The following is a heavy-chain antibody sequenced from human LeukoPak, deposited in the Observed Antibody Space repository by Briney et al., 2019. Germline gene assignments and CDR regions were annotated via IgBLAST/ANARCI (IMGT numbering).Heavy chain of an antibody. CDR2: ISSSSSYI. CDR1: GFTFSNYN. CDR3: ARNWGLDY. V-gene: IGHV3-21*03. Sequence: GGSLRLSCAASGFTFSNYNMNWVRQAPGKGLEWVSFISSSSSYIYYADSVKGRFTISRDNAKNSLYLQMNSLRAEDTAVYYCARNWGLDYWGQGTLVTVSS. J-gene: IGHJ4*02. D-gene: IGHD7-27*01.